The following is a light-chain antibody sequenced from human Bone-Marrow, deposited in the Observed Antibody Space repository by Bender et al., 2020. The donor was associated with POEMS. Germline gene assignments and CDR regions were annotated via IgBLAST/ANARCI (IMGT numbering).Light chain of an antibody. CDR1: RGDVGASNY. V-gene: IGLV2-11*01. Sequence: QSVLTQPRSVSGSPGQSVTISCSGTRGDVGASNYVSWYQHHPGKAPKLLIYDVTKRPSGVPDRFSGSKSGNTASLTISGLQADDEADYYCSTLGYVFGTGTKVTVL. CDR3: STLGYV. J-gene: IGLJ1*01. CDR2: DVT.